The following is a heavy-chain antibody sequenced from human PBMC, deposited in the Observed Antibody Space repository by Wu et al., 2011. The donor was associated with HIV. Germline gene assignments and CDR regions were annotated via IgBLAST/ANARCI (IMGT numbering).Heavy chain of an antibody. J-gene: IGHJ4*02. CDR3: AKEGKYCTSASCLAHFDY. Sequence: PGASVKVSCKASRYIFTAYYIHWVRQAPGQGLEWMGWMNPNSGGTSYVQKFQGRVTMTRDTSISTAYMELSRLTSDDTAVYYCAKEGKYCTSASCLAHFDYWGQGTQVTVSS. D-gene: IGHD2-2*01. V-gene: IGHV1-2*02. CDR2: MNPNSGGT. CDR1: RYIFTAYY.